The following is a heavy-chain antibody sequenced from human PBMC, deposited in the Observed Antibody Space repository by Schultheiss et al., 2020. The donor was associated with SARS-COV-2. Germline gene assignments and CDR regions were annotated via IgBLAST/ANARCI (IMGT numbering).Heavy chain of an antibody. CDR1: GGSISSSNW. CDR3: ARPFDSSGYSLDAFDI. Sequence: SETLSLTCAVSGGSISSSNWWSWVRQPPGKGLEWIGSFYYSGSTYYNPSLKSRVTISVDTSKNQFSLKLSSVTAADTAVYYCARPFDSSGYSLDAFDIWGQGTMVTVSS. CDR2: FYYSGST. V-gene: IGHV4-4*02. J-gene: IGHJ3*02. D-gene: IGHD3-22*01.